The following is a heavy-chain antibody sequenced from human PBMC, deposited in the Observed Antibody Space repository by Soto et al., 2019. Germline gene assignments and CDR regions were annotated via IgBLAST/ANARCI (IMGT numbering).Heavy chain of an antibody. D-gene: IGHD3-10*01. V-gene: IGHV1-18*01. CDR2: INVYNGNT. Sequence: GASVKVSCKASSYTFTNYGISWVRQAPGQGLEWMGWINVYNGNTKYAQKVQGRVTMTTDTSTSTAYMELRSLRSDDTAVYYCARGVGSGSYYNQYNWFDPWGQGTLVTVSS. J-gene: IGHJ5*02. CDR3: ARGVGSGSYYNQYNWFDP. CDR1: SYTFTNYG.